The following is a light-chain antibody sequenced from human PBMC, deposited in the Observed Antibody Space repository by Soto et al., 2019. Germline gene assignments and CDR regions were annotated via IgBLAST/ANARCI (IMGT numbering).Light chain of an antibody. V-gene: IGLV2-23*01. CDR3: CSYASRDTYV. CDR1: CSDVGSYNL. Sequence: QSALTQPASVSGSPGQSITISCTGTCSDVGSYNLVSWYQQHPGKAPKLIIFEGNKRPSGISDRFSGSKSGNTASLTISGLQAEDEADYYCCSYASRDTYVFGTGTKVTVL. J-gene: IGLJ1*01. CDR2: EGN.